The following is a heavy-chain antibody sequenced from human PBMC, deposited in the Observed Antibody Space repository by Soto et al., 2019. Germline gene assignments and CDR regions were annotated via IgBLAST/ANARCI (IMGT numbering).Heavy chain of an antibody. J-gene: IGHJ4*02. CDR1: GASISSYY. V-gene: IGHV4-59*01. Sequence: SETLSLTCTVSGASISSYYWSWIRQPPGKGLEWVGFIFHSGSTNCNPSLKSRVTFSVDTSKNQSSLKLTSVTAADTAVYYCARDQNGSPHFDYWGQGTLVTVSS. CDR2: IFHSGST. D-gene: IGHD1-26*01. CDR3: ARDQNGSPHFDY.